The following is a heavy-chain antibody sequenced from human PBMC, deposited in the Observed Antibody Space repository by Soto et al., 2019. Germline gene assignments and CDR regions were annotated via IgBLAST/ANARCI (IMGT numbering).Heavy chain of an antibody. CDR1: GYTFTSYG. CDR2: INPSGGST. Sequence: ASVKVSCKASGYTFTSYGISWVRQAPGQGLEWMGWINPSGGSTSYAQKFQGRVTMTRDTSTSTVYMELSSLRSEDTAVYYCARESRALGYCSGGSCPGGAFDIWGQGTMVTVSS. CDR3: ARESRALGYCSGGSCPGGAFDI. D-gene: IGHD2-15*01. J-gene: IGHJ3*02. V-gene: IGHV1-46*01.